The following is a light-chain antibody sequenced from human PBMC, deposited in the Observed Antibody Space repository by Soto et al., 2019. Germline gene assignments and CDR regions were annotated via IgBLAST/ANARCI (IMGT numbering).Light chain of an antibody. CDR3: QHRSNG. CDR2: GAS. CDR1: QSVGSY. V-gene: IGKV3-11*01. Sequence: ETVLTQSPDTLSLSPGERVTLSCRASQSVGSYLVWYQQKPGKAPRLLIYGASNRATGIPAMFSGSGSGTYLTHTIRSLEREDFAVYYLQHRSNGFGQGTKLEIK. J-gene: IGKJ2*01.